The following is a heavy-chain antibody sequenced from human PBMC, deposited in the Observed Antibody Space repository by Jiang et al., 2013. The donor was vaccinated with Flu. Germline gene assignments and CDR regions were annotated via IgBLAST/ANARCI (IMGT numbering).Heavy chain of an antibody. CDR2: ISKSGSHI. J-gene: IGHJ4*02. D-gene: IGHD5-12*01. CDR1: GFTFSNFG. Sequence: VQLVESGGGLVKPGGSLRLSCAASGFTFSNFGMSWVRQAPGKGLEWVSSISKSGSHIYYVDSVKGRFTISRDNAGNSLFLQMSSLSAEDTAVYYCARDRTYSGYDPYYFDYWGQGPWSPSPQ. CDR3: ARDRTYSGYDPYYFDY. V-gene: IGHV3-21*01.